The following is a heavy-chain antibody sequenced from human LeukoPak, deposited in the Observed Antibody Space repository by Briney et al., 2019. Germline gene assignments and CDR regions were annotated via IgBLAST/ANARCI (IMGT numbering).Heavy chain of an antibody. CDR2: INPNSGGT. D-gene: IGHD2-15*01. V-gene: IGHV1-2*06. CDR1: GNTFIGYY. CDR3: VSSGYCSGGSCYEVQWFDP. Sequence: ASVKVSCKTSGNTFIGYYMHWVRQAPGQGLEWMGRINPNSGGTNYALKFQGRVTMTRDTSISTAYMELSGLGSDDTAVYYCVSSGYCSGGSCYEVQWFDPWGQGTLVTVSS. J-gene: IGHJ5*02.